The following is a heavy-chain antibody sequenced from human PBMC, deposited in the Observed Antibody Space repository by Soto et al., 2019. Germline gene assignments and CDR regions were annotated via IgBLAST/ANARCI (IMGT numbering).Heavy chain of an antibody. D-gene: IGHD3-22*01. Sequence: QVQLVESGGGVVQPGRSLRLSCAASGFTFSSYGMHWVRQAPGKGLEWVAVISYDGSNKYYADSVKGRFTISRDNSKNTLDLQMNSLRAEDTAVYYCAKSKDYYDSSGYLYWGQGTLVTVSS. CDR3: AKSKDYYDSSGYLY. J-gene: IGHJ4*02. V-gene: IGHV3-30*18. CDR1: GFTFSSYG. CDR2: ISYDGSNK.